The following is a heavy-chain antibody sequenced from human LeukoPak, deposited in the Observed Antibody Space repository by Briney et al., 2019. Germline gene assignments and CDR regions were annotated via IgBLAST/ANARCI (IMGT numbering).Heavy chain of an antibody. CDR3: ARGQSHGMDV. CDR2: IYYSGST. V-gene: IGHV4-59*01. Sequence: SETLSLTCTLSGGSITRYYWSWIRQPPGKGLEWIGYIYYSGSTNYNPSLKSRVTISVDTSKNQFSLKLSSVTAADTAVYYCARGQSHGMDVWGQGTTVTVS. CDR1: GGSITRYY. D-gene: IGHD6-19*01. J-gene: IGHJ6*02.